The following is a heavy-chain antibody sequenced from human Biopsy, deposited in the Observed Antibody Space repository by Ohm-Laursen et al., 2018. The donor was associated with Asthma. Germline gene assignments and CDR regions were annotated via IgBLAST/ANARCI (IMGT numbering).Heavy chain of an antibody. CDR2: IYYSGTT. D-gene: IGHD2-21*01. CDR1: GFTVSTNG. V-gene: IGHV4-59*02. CDR3: ARGIARETGLFDHFDY. J-gene: IGHJ4*02. Sequence: LRLSCSASGFTVSTNGMSWIRQPPGKGLEWIGHIYYSGTTKYHPSLKSRVTISVDTSKNQFSLKLRSVTAADAAVYYCARGIARETGLFDHFDYWGQGTLVTVSS.